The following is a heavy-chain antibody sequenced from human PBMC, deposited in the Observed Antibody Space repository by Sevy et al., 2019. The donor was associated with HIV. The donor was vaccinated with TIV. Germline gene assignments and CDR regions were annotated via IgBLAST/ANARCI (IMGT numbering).Heavy chain of an antibody. CDR2: ISSSSSTI. J-gene: IGHJ4*02. V-gene: IGHV3-48*02. Sequence: GGSLRLSCAASGFTFSSYSMNWVRQAPGKGLEWVSYISSSSSTIYYADSVKGRFTISRDNAKNSLYLQMNSLRDEDTAVYYCGRCYYDSSGYCHFDYWGQGTLVTVSS. CDR1: GFTFSSYS. CDR3: GRCYYDSSGYCHFDY. D-gene: IGHD3-22*01.